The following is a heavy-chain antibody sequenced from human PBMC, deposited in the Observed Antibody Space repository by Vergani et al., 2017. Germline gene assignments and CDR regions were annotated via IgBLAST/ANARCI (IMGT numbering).Heavy chain of an antibody. Sequence: QVQLQQWGAGLLKPSETLSLTCAVYGGSFSGYYGSWIRQPPGKGLEWIGEINHSGSTNYNPSLKSRVTISVDTSKNQFSLNLSSVTAADTAVYYCARSPRTRMTRSFDYWGQGTLVTVSS. CDR2: INHSGST. D-gene: IGHD1-14*01. CDR3: ARSPRTRMTRSFDY. V-gene: IGHV4-34*01. CDR1: GGSFSGYY. J-gene: IGHJ4*02.